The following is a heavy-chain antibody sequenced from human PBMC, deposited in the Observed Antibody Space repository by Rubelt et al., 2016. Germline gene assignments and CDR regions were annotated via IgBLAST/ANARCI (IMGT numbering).Heavy chain of an antibody. CDR3: ARVLGEYSYGQSNWFDP. D-gene: IGHD5-18*01. Sequence: QVQLVQSGAEVKKPGASVKVSCKASGYTFTGYYMHWVRQAPGQGLEWMGWINPNSGGTNYAQKFQGRVTMTRDTSISTAYMELGRLRSDDTAVYYCARVLGEYSYGQSNWFDPWGQGTLVTVSS. CDR2: INPNSGGT. CDR1: GYTFTGYY. J-gene: IGHJ5*02. V-gene: IGHV1-2*02.